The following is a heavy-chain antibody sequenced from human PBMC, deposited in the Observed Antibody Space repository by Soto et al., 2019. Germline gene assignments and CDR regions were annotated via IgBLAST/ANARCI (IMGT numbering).Heavy chain of an antibody. CDR3: ARGPLLRYFDWVLGGWFDP. Sequence: ASVKVSCKASGYTFTGYYMHWVRQAPGQGLEWMGWINPNSGGTNYAQKFQGWVTMTRDTSISTAYMELSRLRSDDTAVYYCARGPLLRYFDWVLGGWFDPWGQGTLVTVSS. CDR1: GYTFTGYY. D-gene: IGHD3-9*01. V-gene: IGHV1-2*04. CDR2: INPNSGGT. J-gene: IGHJ5*02.